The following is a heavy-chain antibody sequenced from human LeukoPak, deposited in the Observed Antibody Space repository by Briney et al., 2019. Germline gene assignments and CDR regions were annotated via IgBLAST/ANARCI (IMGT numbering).Heavy chain of an antibody. Sequence: GRSLRLSCAASGFTFSSYAMHWVRQAPGKGLEWVAVISYDGSNKYCADSVKGRFTISRDNSKNTLYLQMNSLRAEDTAVYYCARRRMVRGVIHWFDPWGQGTLVTVSS. CDR1: GFTFSSYA. CDR2: ISYDGSNK. V-gene: IGHV3-30*04. D-gene: IGHD3-10*01. J-gene: IGHJ5*02. CDR3: ARRRMVRGVIHWFDP.